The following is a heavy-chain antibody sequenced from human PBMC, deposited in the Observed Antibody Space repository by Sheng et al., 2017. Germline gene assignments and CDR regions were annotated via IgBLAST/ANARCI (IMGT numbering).Heavy chain of an antibody. D-gene: IGHD4-17*01. CDR1: GGTFSSYA. CDR3: ARPTNSYLSGDYSHYYYYYGMDV. J-gene: IGHJ6*02. CDR2: IIPIFGTA. Sequence: QVQLVQSGAEVKKPGSSVKVSCKASGGTFSSYAISWVRQAPGQGLEWMGGIIPIFGTANYAQKFQGRVTITADESTSTAYMELSSLRSEDTAVYYCARPTNSYLSGDYSHYYYYYGMDVWDQGP. V-gene: IGHV1-69*01.